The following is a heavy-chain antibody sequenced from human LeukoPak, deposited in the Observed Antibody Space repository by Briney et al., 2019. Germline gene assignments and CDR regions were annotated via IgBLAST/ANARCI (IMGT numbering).Heavy chain of an antibody. J-gene: IGHJ4*02. CDR2: ISRDGDTT. CDR3: AGGALYYDFWSGYYY. D-gene: IGHD3-3*01. CDR1: GFTFSSYA. V-gene: IGHV3-64*01. Sequence: GGSLRLSCAASGFTFSSYAMHWVRQAPGKGLEYVSAISRDGDTTYYANSVKGRFTISRDNSKNTLYLQMDSLRAEDTAVYYYAGGALYYDFWSGYYYWGQGTLVPVSS.